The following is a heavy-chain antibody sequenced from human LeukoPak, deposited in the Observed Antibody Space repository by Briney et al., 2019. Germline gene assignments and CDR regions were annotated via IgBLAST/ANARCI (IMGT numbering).Heavy chain of an antibody. J-gene: IGHJ4*02. V-gene: IGHV1-8*01. Sequence: ASVKVSCKASGYTFTSHDINWVRQATGQGLKWRGWMNPNSGNTGYAQNFQGRVAMTRDTSINTAYLDLYSLRSEDTAIYYCARGYSATLRTTGNDYWGQGTLVTVSS. CDR2: MNPNSGNT. CDR3: ARGYSATLRTTGNDY. D-gene: IGHD1-1*01. CDR1: GYTFTSHD.